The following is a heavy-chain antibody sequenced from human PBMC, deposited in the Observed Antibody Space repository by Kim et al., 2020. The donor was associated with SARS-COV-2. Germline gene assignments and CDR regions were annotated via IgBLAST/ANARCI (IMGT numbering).Heavy chain of an antibody. V-gene: IGHV3-23*01. D-gene: IGHD3-9*01. Sequence: GGSLRLSCAASGFTFSSYAMNWVRQAPGEGLEWVSTISGTSGSTYYADSVKGRFTISRDNSKNTLYLQMNSLRAEDTAIYYCAKSNHFDWLFCFFDYWGQGTLVTVSS. J-gene: IGHJ4*02. CDR3: AKSNHFDWLFCFFDY. CDR2: ISGTSGST. CDR1: GFTFSSYA.